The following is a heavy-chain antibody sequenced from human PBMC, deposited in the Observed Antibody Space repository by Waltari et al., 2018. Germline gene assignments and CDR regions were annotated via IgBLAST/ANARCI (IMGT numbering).Heavy chain of an antibody. CDR1: GCSFRTYW. CDR2: IKPDGSFT. Sequence: EVQLVVSGGGLVHLCASLRPSCAASGCSFRTYWLNWARQVPGEGLACIARIKPDGSFTAYADSVKGRFTISRDNARNTLYWQMDSLRADDTGIYYCVRSGFLDVWGQGTTVTVSS. V-gene: IGHV3-74*01. D-gene: IGHD3-10*01. J-gene: IGHJ6*02. CDR3: VRSGFLDV.